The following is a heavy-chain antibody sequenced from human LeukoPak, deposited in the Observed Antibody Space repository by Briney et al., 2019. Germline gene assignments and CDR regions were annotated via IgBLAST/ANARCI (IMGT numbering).Heavy chain of an antibody. D-gene: IGHD6-19*01. J-gene: IGHJ4*02. CDR1: GGSISSYY. V-gene: IGHV4-59*05. CDR3: ARLWYTSGWSDY. CDR2: IYYSGSI. Sequence: SETLSLTCTVSGGSISSYYWSWIRQPPGKGLEWIGSIYYSGSIYYNPSLKSRVTISVDTSKTQFSLRLSSVTAADTAMYYCARLWYTSGWSDYWGQGTLVTVSS.